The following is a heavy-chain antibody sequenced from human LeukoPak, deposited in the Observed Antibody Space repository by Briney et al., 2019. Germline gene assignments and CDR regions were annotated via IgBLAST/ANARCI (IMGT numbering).Heavy chain of an antibody. CDR3: LGGTT. D-gene: IGHD1-7*01. CDR2: ISTSSTYI. CDR1: GFTFSDYS. Sequence: KSGGSLRLSCAASGFTFSDYSMNWVRQAPGKGLEWISSISTSSTYIYYADSVKGRFTISRDNAKNSLDLQMNSLRADDTAVYFCLGGTTRGQGTLVTVSS. J-gene: IGHJ4*02. V-gene: IGHV3-21*01.